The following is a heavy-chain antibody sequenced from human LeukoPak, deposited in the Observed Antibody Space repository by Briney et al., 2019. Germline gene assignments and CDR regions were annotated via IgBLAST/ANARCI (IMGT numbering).Heavy chain of an antibody. CDR1: GFTFSSYD. J-gene: IGHJ6*03. D-gene: IGHD3-3*01. V-gene: IGHV3-23*01. Sequence: PGGSLRLSCAASGFTFSSYDMSWVRQAPGKGLEWVSAISGSGGSTYYADSVKGRFTISRDNSKNTLYLQMNSLRAEDTAVYYCAKGPYDFWSGYYVYYYMDVWGKGTTVTVSS. CDR3: AKGPYDFWSGYYVYYYMDV. CDR2: ISGSGGST.